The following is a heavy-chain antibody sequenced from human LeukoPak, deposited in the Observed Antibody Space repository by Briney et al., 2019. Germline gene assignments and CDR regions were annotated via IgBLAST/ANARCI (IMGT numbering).Heavy chain of an antibody. D-gene: IGHD6-6*01. CDR1: GFTFSGSA. V-gene: IGHV3-73*01. J-gene: IGHJ5*02. CDR2: IRNKANSYAT. Sequence: GGSLRLSCAASGFTFSGSAMHWVRQASGKGLEWVGRIRNKANSYATAYTASVKGRSTISRDDSKNTAYLQMNSLKTEDTAVYYCTRYSSSDNWFDPWGQGTLVTVSS. CDR3: TRYSSSDNWFDP.